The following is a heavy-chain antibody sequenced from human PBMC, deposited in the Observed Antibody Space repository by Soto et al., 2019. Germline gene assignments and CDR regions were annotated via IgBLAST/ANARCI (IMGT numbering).Heavy chain of an antibody. CDR3: ARGSYHDFPVPWYGMDV. V-gene: IGHV1-18*01. Sequence: QVQLVQSGGEVKKPGASVKVSCKASGYSFTNYGINWVRQAPGQGFEWMGWISNYNGNSKYAEDVQDRITMTTDPFTNITYMELRSLRSDDTAVYFCARGSYHDFPVPWYGMDVWGQGTTVTVSS. D-gene: IGHD3-3*01. J-gene: IGHJ6*02. CDR2: ISNYNGNS. CDR1: GYSFTNYG.